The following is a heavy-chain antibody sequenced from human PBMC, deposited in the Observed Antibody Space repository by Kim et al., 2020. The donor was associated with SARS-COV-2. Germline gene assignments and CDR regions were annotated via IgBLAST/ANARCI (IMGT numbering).Heavy chain of an antibody. CDR3: ARDLLVGATSYGMDV. CDR1: GFTFSSYG. D-gene: IGHD1-26*01. J-gene: IGHJ6*02. Sequence: GGSLRLSCAASGFTFSSYGMHWVRQAPGKGLEWVAVIWYDGSNKYYADSVKGQFTISRDNSKNTLYLQMNSLRAEDTAVYYCARDLLVGATSYGMDVWGQGTTVTVSS. V-gene: IGHV3-33*01. CDR2: IWYDGSNK.